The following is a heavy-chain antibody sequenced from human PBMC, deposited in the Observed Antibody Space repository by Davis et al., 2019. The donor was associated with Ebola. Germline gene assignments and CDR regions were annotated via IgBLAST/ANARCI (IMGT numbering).Heavy chain of an antibody. CDR1: GFTFSSYA. D-gene: IGHD6-13*01. Sequence: GGSLRPSCPPSGFTFSSYAMHWVRQAPGKGLEWVAVISYDGINKYYADSVKGRFTIPRDNSKNTLYLQMNSLRAEDTAVYYCARSSSSWHYYYYGMDVWGQGTTVTVSS. CDR3: ARSSSSWHYYYYGMDV. J-gene: IGHJ6*02. CDR2: ISYDGINK. V-gene: IGHV3-30-3*01.